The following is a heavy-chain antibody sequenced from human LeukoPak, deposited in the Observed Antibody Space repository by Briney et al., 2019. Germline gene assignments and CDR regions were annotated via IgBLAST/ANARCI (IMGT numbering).Heavy chain of an antibody. Sequence: SETLSLTCTVSGGSISSDGYYWSWIRQHPGKGLEWIGYIYYSGSTYYNPSLKSRVTISVDTSKNQFSLKLSSVTAADTAVYYCARVRGPGGRDDAFDIWGQGTMVTVSS. CDR3: ARVRGPGGRDDAFDI. J-gene: IGHJ3*02. D-gene: IGHD4-23*01. V-gene: IGHV4-31*03. CDR1: GGSISSDGYY. CDR2: IYYSGST.